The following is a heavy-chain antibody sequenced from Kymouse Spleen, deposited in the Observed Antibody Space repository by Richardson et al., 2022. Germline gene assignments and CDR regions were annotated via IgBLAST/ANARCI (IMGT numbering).Heavy chain of an antibody. D-gene: IGHD6-6*01. CDR2: IKSKTDGGTT. V-gene: IGHV3-15*01. Sequence: EVQLVESGGGLVKPGGSLRLSCAASGFTFSNAWMSWVRQAPGKGLEWVGRIKSKTDGGTTDYAAPVKGRFTISRDDSKNTLYLQMNSLKTEDTAVYYCTTDRGYSSSSDFDYWGQGTLVTVSS. J-gene: IGHJ4*02. CDR3: TTDRGYSSSSDFDY. CDR1: GFTFSNAW.